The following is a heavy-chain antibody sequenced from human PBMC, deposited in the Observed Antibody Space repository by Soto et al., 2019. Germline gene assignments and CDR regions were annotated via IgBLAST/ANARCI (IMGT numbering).Heavy chain of an antibody. CDR3: ARGSVTIFGVVTLGAFDI. CDR2: IYYSGST. Sequence: SETLSLTCTVSGGSISSYYWNWVRPPPGKGLECIGYIYYSGSTNYNPSLKSRVTISVDTSKNQCSLKLSSVTAADTAVYYCARGSVTIFGVVTLGAFDIWGQGTMVTVSS. J-gene: IGHJ3*02. V-gene: IGHV4-59*01. CDR1: GGSISSYY. D-gene: IGHD3-3*01.